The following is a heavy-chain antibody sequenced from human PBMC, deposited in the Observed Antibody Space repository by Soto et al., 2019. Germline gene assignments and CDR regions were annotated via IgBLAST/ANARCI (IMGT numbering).Heavy chain of an antibody. CDR1: GFSLSTSRVG. CDR3: AHYRIFGDYKYYIVS. Sequence: GSGPTLVNPTQTLTLTCTFSGFSLSTSRVGVGWIRQPPGKALEWLALIYWDDDKRYSPSLKTRLTITKDTSKNQVVLTMTNMDPVDTATYYCAHYRIFGDYKYYIVSWDQGTLVTVSS. CDR2: IYWDDDK. D-gene: IGHD4-17*01. V-gene: IGHV2-5*02. J-gene: IGHJ4*02.